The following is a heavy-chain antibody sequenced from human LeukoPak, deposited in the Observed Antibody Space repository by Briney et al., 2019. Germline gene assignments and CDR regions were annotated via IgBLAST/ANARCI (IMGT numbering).Heavy chain of an antibody. Sequence: ASVKVSCKASGSTFSSYDINWVRQATGQGLEWMGWMNPNSGDTGYTPRFQGRVTMTRDTSISTAYMELSSLRSEDTAVYYCAREAGYCSSTSCPHWFDPWGQGTLVTVSS. J-gene: IGHJ5*02. CDR3: AREAGYCSSTSCPHWFDP. D-gene: IGHD2-2*01. V-gene: IGHV1-8*02. CDR1: GSTFSSYD. CDR2: MNPNSGDT.